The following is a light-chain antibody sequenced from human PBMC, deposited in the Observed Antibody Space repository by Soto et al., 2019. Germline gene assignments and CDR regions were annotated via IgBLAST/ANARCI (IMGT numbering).Light chain of an antibody. J-gene: IGKJ4*01. CDR3: QQYGSSPT. CDR2: GAS. CDR1: QSVSSSY. Sequence: EIELTQSPGTLSLSPGERATLSCRTSQSVSSSYLAWYQQKPGQAPRLLIYGASIRATGIPDRFSGSGSGTDFTLTISRLGPEDFAVYYCQQYGSSPTFGGGTKVEIK. V-gene: IGKV3-20*01.